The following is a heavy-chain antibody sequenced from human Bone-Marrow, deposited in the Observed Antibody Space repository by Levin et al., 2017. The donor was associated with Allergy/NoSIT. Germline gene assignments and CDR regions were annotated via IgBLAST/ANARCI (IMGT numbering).Heavy chain of an antibody. CDR3: AKEFGGWSGYFRHYDHGMVG. D-gene: IGHD3-3*01. CDR2: ISYDRSNK. V-gene: IGHV3-30*18. CDR1: FFPFLPSL. J-gene: IGHJ6*02. Sequence: GGSLRLSFVSSFFPFLPSLLSFFLPSPFKGLEWVAVISYDRSNKDYADSVKGRFTISRDNSKNTLYLEMNSLRSEDTAVYYCAKEFGGWSGYFRHYDHGMVGWGQGTRDPGS.